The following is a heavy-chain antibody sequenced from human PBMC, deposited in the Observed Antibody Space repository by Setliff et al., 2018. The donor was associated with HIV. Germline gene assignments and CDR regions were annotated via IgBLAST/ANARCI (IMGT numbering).Heavy chain of an antibody. CDR2: IATYNGNT. J-gene: IGHJ4*02. CDR1: GYTFNSYG. Sequence: ASVKVSCKASGYTFNSYGISWVRQAPGQGPEWVGWIATYNGNTNYAQRLQGRVTLTTDTSTSTAYMELRSLRFDDTAVYYCALGYCSVGSCYSVDFDYWGQGTLVTVSS. V-gene: IGHV1-18*01. CDR3: ALGYCSVGSCYSVDFDY. D-gene: IGHD2-15*01.